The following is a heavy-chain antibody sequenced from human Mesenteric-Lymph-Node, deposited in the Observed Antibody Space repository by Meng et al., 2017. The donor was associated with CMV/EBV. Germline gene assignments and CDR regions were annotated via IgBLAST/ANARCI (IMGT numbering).Heavy chain of an antibody. CDR3: ARHQRWLKSEGGFNY. J-gene: IGHJ4*02. D-gene: IGHD4-23*01. V-gene: IGHV4-34*01. Sequence: QLPRVGTGLSKPSETLSLTCAVYGGSFNGYYWSWIRQPPGKGLEWIGEINHSGSTNYNPSLKSRVTISVDTSKNQFSLKLSSVTAADTAVYYCARHQRWLKSEGGFNYWGQGTLVTVSS. CDR1: GGSFNGYY. CDR2: INHSGST.